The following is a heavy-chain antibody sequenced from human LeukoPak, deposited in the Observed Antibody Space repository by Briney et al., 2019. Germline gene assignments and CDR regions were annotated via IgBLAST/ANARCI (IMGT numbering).Heavy chain of an antibody. V-gene: IGHV3-53*01. CDR2: IYSGGST. D-gene: IGHD3-10*01. CDR1: GFTVSSNY. CDR3: AREAYYYGSGSSAY. Sequence: GGSLRLSCAASGFTVSSNYMSWVRQAPGKGLEWVSVIYSGGSTYYADSVKGRFTISRDNSKNTLYLQMNSLRAEDTAVYYCAREAYYYGSGSSAYWGQGTLVTVSS. J-gene: IGHJ4*02.